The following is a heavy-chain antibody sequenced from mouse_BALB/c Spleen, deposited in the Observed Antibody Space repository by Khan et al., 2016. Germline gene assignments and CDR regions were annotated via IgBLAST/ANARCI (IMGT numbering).Heavy chain of an antibody. CDR2: INTETGEP. J-gene: IGHJ4*01. CDR3: SNRVIHVMDY. V-gene: IGHV9-2-1*01. D-gene: IGHD1-2*01. CDR1: GYTFTDYS. Sequence: QIQLVQSGPELKKPGETVKISCKASGYTFTDYSMHWVKQAPGKGLKWMGWINTETGEPTYADDFKGRFAFSLATSASTAYLQINNLKNEDTATYCWSNRVIHVMDYWGQGTSVTVSS.